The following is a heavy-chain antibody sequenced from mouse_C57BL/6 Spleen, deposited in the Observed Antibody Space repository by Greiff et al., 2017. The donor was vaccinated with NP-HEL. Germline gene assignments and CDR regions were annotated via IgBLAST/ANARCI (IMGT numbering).Heavy chain of an antibody. J-gene: IGHJ2*01. V-gene: IGHV2-5*01. CDR1: GFSLTSYG. D-gene: IGHD4-1*01. CDR2: IWRGGST. CDR3: AKNSGTNWDDGSYFDY. Sequence: QVQLKQSGPGLVQPSQSLSITCTVSGFSLTSYGVHWVRQSPGKGLEWLGVIWRGGSTDYNAAFMSRLSITKDNSKSQVFFKMNSLQADDTAIYYCAKNSGTNWDDGSYFDYWGQGTTLTVSS.